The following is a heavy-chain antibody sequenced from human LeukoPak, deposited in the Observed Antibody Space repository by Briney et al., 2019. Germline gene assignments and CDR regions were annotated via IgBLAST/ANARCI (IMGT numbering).Heavy chain of an antibody. Sequence: GTSLRLSCTASGFNFGIYGMHWVRQAPGKGLEWVAVMRDDGTNEYYVESVKGRFTISRDNGKRTLYLQMNSLRAEDTAVYYCARAENSGYDLGGDYWGQGTLVTVSS. J-gene: IGHJ4*02. D-gene: IGHD5-12*01. CDR3: ARAENSGYDLGGDY. CDR2: MRDDGTNE. CDR1: GFNFGIYG. V-gene: IGHV3-33*01.